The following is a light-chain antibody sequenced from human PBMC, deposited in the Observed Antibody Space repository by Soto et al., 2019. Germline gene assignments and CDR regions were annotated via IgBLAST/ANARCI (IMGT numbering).Light chain of an antibody. Sequence: EIVLTQSPATLSLSPGERATLSCRASQSVSNYLAWYQQKPGQAPRLLIYDASNRATGIPARFRGSGSGTDFALTVSSLEPEDFAVYYCQPRSNWPPQYTFGQGTKLAIK. CDR1: QSVSNY. CDR3: QPRSNWPPQYT. J-gene: IGKJ2*01. CDR2: DAS. V-gene: IGKV3-11*01.